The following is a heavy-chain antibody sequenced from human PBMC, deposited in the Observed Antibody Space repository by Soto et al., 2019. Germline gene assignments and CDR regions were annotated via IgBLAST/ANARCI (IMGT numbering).Heavy chain of an antibody. CDR2: ISYDESKK. CDR1: GLTFSSYG. Sequence: GGSLRLSCAASGLTFSSYGMHWVRQAPGKGLEWVALISYDESKKYYADSVKGRFTISRDNSKNTLYLQMDSLRSEDTAVYYCARDLGPRNNYDFWSGYYTSYYYGMDVWGQGTTVTVSS. V-gene: IGHV3-30*03. D-gene: IGHD3-3*01. J-gene: IGHJ6*02. CDR3: ARDLGPRNNYDFWSGYYTSYYYGMDV.